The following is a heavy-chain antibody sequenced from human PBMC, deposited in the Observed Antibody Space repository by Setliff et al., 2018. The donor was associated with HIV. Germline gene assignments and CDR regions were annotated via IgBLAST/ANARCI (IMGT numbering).Heavy chain of an antibody. V-gene: IGHV1-2*02. CDR3: AREGSPIYYFDY. CDR2: INVNSGGT. Sequence: ASVKVSCKASGYLFTGYYMHWVRQAPGQGLEWMGWINVNSGGTKYAQKFQGRVTMTRDTSISTAYMEVSSLRSDDTSVYYCAREGSPIYYFDYWSQGTLVTVSS. CDR1: GYLFTGYY. D-gene: IGHD3-10*01. J-gene: IGHJ4*02.